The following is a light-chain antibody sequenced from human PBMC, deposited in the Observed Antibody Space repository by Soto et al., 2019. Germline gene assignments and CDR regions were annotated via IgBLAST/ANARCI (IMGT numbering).Light chain of an antibody. V-gene: IGKV1D-12*01. J-gene: IGKJ1*01. Sequence: DIQVTQSPSSVSASVGDRVTISCRASQDIAGYLAWYQHKPGRVPELLIRTASSLQSGVPSRFSGSGSGTDFTLTINSLQPEVFATYYCQQAYTFPITFGQGTKVDIK. CDR3: QQAYTFPIT. CDR1: QDIAGY. CDR2: TAS.